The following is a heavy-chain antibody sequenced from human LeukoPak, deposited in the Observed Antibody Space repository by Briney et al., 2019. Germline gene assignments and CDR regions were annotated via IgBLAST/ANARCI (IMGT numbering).Heavy chain of an antibody. Sequence: SETLTLTCTVSGGSISSYYWSWIRQPPGKGLEWIGYIYYSGSTNYNPSLKSRVTISVDTSKNQFSLKLSSVTAADTAVYYCARHFGYSSSWRYWGQGTLVTVSS. D-gene: IGHD6-13*01. V-gene: IGHV4-59*08. J-gene: IGHJ4*02. CDR1: GGSISSYY. CDR3: ARHFGYSSSWRY. CDR2: IYYSGST.